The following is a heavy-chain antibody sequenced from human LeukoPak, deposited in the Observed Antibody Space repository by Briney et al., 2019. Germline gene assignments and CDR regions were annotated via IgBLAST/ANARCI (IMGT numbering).Heavy chain of an antibody. V-gene: IGHV3-53*01. CDR1: GFTGSNNH. J-gene: IGHJ4*02. CDR3: TAFGGNSV. CDR2: IDGDATT. D-gene: IGHD4-23*01. Sequence: PGGSLRLSCAGAGFTGSNNHMSWVRQAAGKGLEWVSVIDGDATTYYADFVKGRFTISRDNSKNTLHVQMNSLSVEDTAVYYCTAFGGNSVWGQGTLVTVSS.